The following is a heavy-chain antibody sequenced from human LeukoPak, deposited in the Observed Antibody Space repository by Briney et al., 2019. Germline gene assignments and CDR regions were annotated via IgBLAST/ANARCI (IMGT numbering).Heavy chain of an antibody. CDR1: GGSFSGYY. CDR2: INHSGST. D-gene: IGHD2-2*02. V-gene: IGHV4-34*01. CDR3: ARGRRLGYCSSTSCHTTGMP. J-gene: IGHJ5*02. Sequence: PETLSLTCAVYGGSFSGYYWSWIRQPPGKGLEWIGEINHSGSTNYNPSLKSRVTLSVDTSKNQFSLKLSSVTAADTAVYYCARGRRLGYCSSTSCHTTGMPWGQGTLVTVSS.